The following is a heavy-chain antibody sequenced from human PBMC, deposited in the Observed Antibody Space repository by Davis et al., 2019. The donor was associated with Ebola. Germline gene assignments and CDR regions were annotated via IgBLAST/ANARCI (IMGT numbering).Heavy chain of an antibody. D-gene: IGHD3-22*01. CDR1: GFTFSSYA. CDR2: ISSNGGST. Sequence: GESLKISCAASGFTFSSYAMHWVRQAPGKGLEYVSAISSNGGSTYYANSVKGRFTISRDNSKNTLYLQMGSLRAEDMAVYYCARFHYDSSGHLGGWFDPWGQGTLVTVSS. J-gene: IGHJ5*02. CDR3: ARFHYDSSGHLGGWFDP. V-gene: IGHV3-64*01.